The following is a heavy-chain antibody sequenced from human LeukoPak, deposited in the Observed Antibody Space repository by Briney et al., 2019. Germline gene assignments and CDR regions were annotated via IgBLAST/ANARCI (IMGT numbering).Heavy chain of an antibody. CDR1: GFTFSSYD. J-gene: IGHJ6*03. CDR2: ISGSGGST. Sequence: PGGSLRLSCAASGFTFSSYDMTWVRQAPGKGLEWVSVISGSGGSTYYADSVKGRFTISRDNSKNTLYLQMNSLRAEDTAVYYCARAVTGYYYYNYIDVWGKGTTVTVSS. D-gene: IGHD4-23*01. CDR3: ARAVTGYYYYNYIDV. V-gene: IGHV3-23*01.